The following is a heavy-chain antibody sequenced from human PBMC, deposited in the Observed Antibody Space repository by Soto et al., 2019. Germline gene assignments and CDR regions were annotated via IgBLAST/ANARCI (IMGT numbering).Heavy chain of an antibody. V-gene: IGHV3-30*18. CDR2: ISYDGSGK. CDR3: ANGPGVIVVAATFDY. CDR1: GLTFSNYG. J-gene: IGHJ4*02. D-gene: IGHD2-2*01. Sequence: QVQLVESGGGVVQPGRSLRLSCAASGLTFSNYGMHWVRQAPGKGLEWVALISYDGSGKDYADSVKGRFTISRDDSKNTLDLQMNSMRVEGTAVYYCANGPGVIVVAATFDYWGQGNLVTVSS.